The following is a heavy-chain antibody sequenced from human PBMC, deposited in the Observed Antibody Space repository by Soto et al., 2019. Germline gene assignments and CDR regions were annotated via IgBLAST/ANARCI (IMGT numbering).Heavy chain of an antibody. J-gene: IGHJ4*02. CDR1: GGSINNHY. D-gene: IGHD6-6*01. V-gene: IGHV4-59*11. CDR2: IHYSGST. CDR3: ARARYAPLVNY. Sequence: QVHLQESGPGLVKPSETLSLTCTVSGGSINNHYWSWIRQPPGKGLEWIGYIHYSGSTNYNPSLKSRVTISADTSKNQFSLKLSSVTAADTAVYFCARARYAPLVNYWGQGTLVTVSS.